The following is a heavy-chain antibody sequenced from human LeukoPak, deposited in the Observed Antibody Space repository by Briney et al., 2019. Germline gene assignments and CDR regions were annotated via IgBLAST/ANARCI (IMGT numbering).Heavy chain of an antibody. V-gene: IGHV4-4*02. D-gene: IGHD1-14*01. CDR3: AREILGGFNPGAY. Sequence: SETLSLTCTVSLDSTTSNFWSWVRQPPGKGLEWIGEIHRSGSPNYNPSLQSRVTISIDRSRNQIVLELSSVTAADTAVYHCAREILGGFNPGAYWGQGILVTVSS. J-gene: IGHJ4*02. CDR1: LDSTTSNF. CDR2: IHRSGSP.